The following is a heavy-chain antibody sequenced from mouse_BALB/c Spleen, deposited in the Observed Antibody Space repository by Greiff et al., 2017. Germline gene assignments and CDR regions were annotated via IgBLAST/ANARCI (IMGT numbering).Heavy chain of an antibody. Sequence: EVKLMESGGGLVQPGGSLKLSCAASGFDFSRYWMSWVRQAPGKGLEWIGEINPDSSTINYTPSLKDKFIISRDNAKNTLYLQMSKVRSEDTALYYCARRLLRLDYWGQGTTLTVSS. J-gene: IGHJ2*01. CDR3: ARRLLRLDY. V-gene: IGHV4-1*02. D-gene: IGHD1-2*01. CDR1: GFDFSRYW. CDR2: INPDSSTI.